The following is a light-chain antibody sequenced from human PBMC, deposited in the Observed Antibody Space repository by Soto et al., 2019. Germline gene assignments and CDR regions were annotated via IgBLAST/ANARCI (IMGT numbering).Light chain of an antibody. Sequence: DIVLTQSPDSLAVSLGERATINCKSSQSVLYRSNNKNYLDWFQQKPGQPPKIVIYCSSTRESGVPYRFSGSGYGTDFTLTISSLQAEDVAVYYCQHYYSTPRTFGPGTKVDIK. V-gene: IGKV4-1*01. CDR2: CSS. CDR3: QHYYSTPRT. J-gene: IGKJ3*01. CDR1: QSVLYRSNNKNY.